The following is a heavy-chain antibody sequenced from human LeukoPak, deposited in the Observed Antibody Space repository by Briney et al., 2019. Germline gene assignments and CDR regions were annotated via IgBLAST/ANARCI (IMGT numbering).Heavy chain of an antibody. J-gene: IGHJ5*02. CDR2: IIPILGIA. CDR1: GGTFSSYT. CDR3: ARDVHGDYGSGWFDP. D-gene: IGHD4-17*01. V-gene: IGHV1-69*16. Sequence: GSSVKVSCKASGGTFSSYTISWVRQAPGQGLEWMGRIIPILGIANYAQKFQGRVTITKDESTRTVYLELTSLTSDDTAVYYCARDVHGDYGSGWFDPWGQGTLVSVSS.